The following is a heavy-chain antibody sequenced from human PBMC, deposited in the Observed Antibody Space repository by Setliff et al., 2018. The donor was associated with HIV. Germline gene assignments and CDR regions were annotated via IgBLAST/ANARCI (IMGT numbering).Heavy chain of an antibody. Sequence: PSETLSLTCPVSGYSISSGYYWGWIRQPPGRGLEWIGAIHHSGNTYYNPSLKSRVTISVDTSKNLLSLKVNSVTAADTAVYYCARARGPPLPVLDFWGPGTLVTVSS. CDR1: GYSISSGYY. CDR2: IHHSGNT. CDR3: ARARGPPLPVLDF. V-gene: IGHV4-38-2*01. D-gene: IGHD3-10*01. J-gene: IGHJ4*02.